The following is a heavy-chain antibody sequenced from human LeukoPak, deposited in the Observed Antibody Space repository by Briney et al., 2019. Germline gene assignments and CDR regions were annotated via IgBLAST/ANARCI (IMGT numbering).Heavy chain of an antibody. J-gene: IGHJ4*02. V-gene: IGHV4-31*03. Sequence: SETLSLTCTVSGVSISSGGYYWSWIRQHPGKGLEWIGYIYYSGSAYYNPSLKSRVTISVDTSENQFSLKLSSVTAADTAVYYCARVNYGSATKEDYWGQGTLVTVSS. CDR3: ARVNYGSATKEDY. D-gene: IGHD3-10*01. CDR1: GVSISSGGYY. CDR2: IYYSGSA.